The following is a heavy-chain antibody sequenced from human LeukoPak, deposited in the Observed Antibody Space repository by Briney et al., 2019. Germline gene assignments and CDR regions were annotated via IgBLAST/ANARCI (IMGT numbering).Heavy chain of an antibody. J-gene: IGHJ5*02. CDR2: INHSGST. D-gene: IGHD3-3*01. V-gene: IGHV4-34*01. Sequence: SETLSLTCAVYGGSFSGYYWSWIRQPPGKGLEWIGEINHSGSTNYNPSLKSRVTISVDTSKNQFSLKLSSVTAADTAVYYCARTSSRITILGVVIRTNNWFDPWGQGTLVTVSS. CDR3: ARTSSRITILGVVIRTNNWFDP. CDR1: GGSFSGYY.